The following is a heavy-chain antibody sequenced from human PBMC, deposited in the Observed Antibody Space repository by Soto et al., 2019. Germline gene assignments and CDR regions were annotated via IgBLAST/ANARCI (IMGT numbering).Heavy chain of an antibody. D-gene: IGHD4-17*01. Sequence: LRLSCVASGFTFSNYAMHWVRQAPGKGLGWVAVISSDGSEKYYLDSVRDRFTISRDNSKNTLYLQMNNLRPEDTAMYYCANSWTTLTTGFDFWGQGALVTVSS. CDR2: ISSDGSEK. J-gene: IGHJ4*02. CDR3: ANSWTTLTTGFDF. CDR1: GFTFSNYA. V-gene: IGHV3-30*18.